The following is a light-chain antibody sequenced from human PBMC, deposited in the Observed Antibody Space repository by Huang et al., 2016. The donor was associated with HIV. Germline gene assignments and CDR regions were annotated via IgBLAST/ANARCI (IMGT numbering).Light chain of an antibody. CDR2: TTS. J-gene: IGKJ1*01. CDR3: QQTYSLLWT. V-gene: IGKV1-39*01. CDR1: QNIDKF. Sequence: DIQMTQSPSSLSASGGDRVIITCRASQNIDKFLNWYQQKPGEAPKLLIYTTSSVQSGVPSRFSGSGSGTDFTLTISGLQPEDLATYYCQQTYSLLWTFGQGTKVDIK.